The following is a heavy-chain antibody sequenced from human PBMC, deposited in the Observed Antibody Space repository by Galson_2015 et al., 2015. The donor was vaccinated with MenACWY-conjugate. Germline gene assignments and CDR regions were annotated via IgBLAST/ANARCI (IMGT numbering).Heavy chain of an antibody. CDR1: GFTFSNAW. V-gene: IGHV3-49*04. Sequence: SLRLSCAASGFTFSNAWMSWVRQAPGKGLEWVGFIRSKAYGGTTEYAASVKGRFTISRDDSKSIAYLQMNSLKTEDTAVYYCTRALVAATDSPDYWGQGTLVTVSS. D-gene: IGHD2-15*01. CDR2: IRSKAYGGTT. J-gene: IGHJ4*02. CDR3: TRALVAATDSPDY.